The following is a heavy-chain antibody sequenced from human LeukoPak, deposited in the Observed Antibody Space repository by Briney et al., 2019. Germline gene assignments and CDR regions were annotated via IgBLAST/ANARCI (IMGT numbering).Heavy chain of an antibody. V-gene: IGHV4-39*07. CDR3: ARLAVAGNNFDY. CDR2: IYYSGST. J-gene: IGHJ4*02. CDR1: GGSISSRDYY. Sequence: SETLSLTCTVSGGSISSRDYYWGWIRQPPGKGLEWCGNIYYSGSTYYNPSLKSRVTISVDTSKNQFSLKLSSVTAADTAVYYCARLAVAGNNFDYWGQGTLVTVSS. D-gene: IGHD6-19*01.